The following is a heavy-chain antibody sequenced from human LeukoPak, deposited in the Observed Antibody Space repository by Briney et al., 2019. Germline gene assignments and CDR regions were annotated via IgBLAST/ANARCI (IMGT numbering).Heavy chain of an antibody. J-gene: IGHJ5*02. CDR3: AKGKSSGSLDWFDP. CDR2: ISGSGDST. V-gene: IGHV3-23*01. Sequence: GGSLRLSCAASGFTFSSYVMTWVRQAPGKGLEWVSSISGSGDSTYYVDYVKGRFTISRDNSKNTLYLQMDRLRAEDTAVYYCAKGKSSGSLDWFDPWGQGTLVTVSS. CDR1: GFTFSSYV. D-gene: IGHD3-10*01.